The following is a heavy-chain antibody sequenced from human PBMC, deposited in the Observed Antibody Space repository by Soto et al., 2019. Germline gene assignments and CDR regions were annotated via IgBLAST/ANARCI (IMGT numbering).Heavy chain of an antibody. CDR1: GGSISSSNW. CDR3: ARVTYYDFWSGYGSNYYGMDV. Sequence: SETLSLTCAVSGGSISSSNWWSWVRQPPGKGLEWIGEIYHSGSTNYNPSLKSRVTISVDKSKNQFSLKLSSVTAADTAVYYCARVTYYDFWSGYGSNYYGMDVWGQGTTVTVSS. D-gene: IGHD3-3*01. CDR2: IYHSGST. J-gene: IGHJ6*02. V-gene: IGHV4-4*02.